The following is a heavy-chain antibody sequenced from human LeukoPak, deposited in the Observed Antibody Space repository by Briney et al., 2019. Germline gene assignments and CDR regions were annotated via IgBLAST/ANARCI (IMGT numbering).Heavy chain of an antibody. CDR2: VKSKNDGGST. CDR3: VGRPWNFDY. J-gene: IGHJ4*02. V-gene: IGHV3-15*01. Sequence: GGSLRLSCAASGFTFSHTWISWVRQAPGKGLEWVGRVKSKNDGGSTDYAAPVKGRFFISRDDSRGTLSLEMNSLKIEDTAVYFCVGRPWNFDYWGQGTLVTVSS. CDR1: GFTFSHTW. D-gene: IGHD1-1*01.